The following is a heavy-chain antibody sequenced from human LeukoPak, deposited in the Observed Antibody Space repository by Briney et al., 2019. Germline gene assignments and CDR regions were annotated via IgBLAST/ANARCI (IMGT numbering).Heavy chain of an antibody. D-gene: IGHD2-2*01. J-gene: IGHJ6*02. CDR1: GFTFSSYW. Sequence: GGSLRLSCAASGFTFSSYWMSWVRQAPGKGLEWVANIKQDGSEKYYVDSVKCRFTISRDNAKNSLYLQMNSLRAEDTAVYYCARDSCSSTSCYYYYGMDVWGQGTTVTVSS. V-gene: IGHV3-7*01. CDR3: ARDSCSSTSCYYYYGMDV. CDR2: IKQDGSEK.